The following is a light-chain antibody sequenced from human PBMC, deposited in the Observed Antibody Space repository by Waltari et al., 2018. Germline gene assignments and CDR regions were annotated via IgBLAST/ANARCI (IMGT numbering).Light chain of an antibody. CDR2: WAS. J-gene: IGKJ1*01. V-gene: IGKV4-1*01. CDR1: PSVLYSSNNKNY. CDR3: QQYYSTPLT. Sequence: DILITQSPDSLSVSLGERATINGKSSPSVLYSSNNKNYLAWYQQKPGQPPKLLIYWASTRESGVPDRFSGSASGTDFTLTISSLQAEDVAVYYCQQYYSTPLTFGQGTKVEIK.